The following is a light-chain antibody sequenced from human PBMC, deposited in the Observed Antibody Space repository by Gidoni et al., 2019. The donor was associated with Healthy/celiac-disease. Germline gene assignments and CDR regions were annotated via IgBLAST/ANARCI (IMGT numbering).Light chain of an antibody. V-gene: IGKV3-20*01. CDR1: QSVSSSY. CDR2: GAS. Sequence: EIVLTQSPGTLSSSPGERATLSCRASQSVSSSYLAWYQQKPGQAPRLLIYGASSRAPGIPDRFSGSGSGTDFTLTISRLEPEDFAVYYCQQYGSSLRTFGQXTKVEIK. J-gene: IGKJ1*01. CDR3: QQYGSSLRT.